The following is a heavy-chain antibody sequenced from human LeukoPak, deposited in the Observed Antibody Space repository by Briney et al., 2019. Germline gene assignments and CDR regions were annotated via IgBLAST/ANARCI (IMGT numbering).Heavy chain of an antibody. J-gene: IGHJ5*02. V-gene: IGHV4-59*12. D-gene: IGHD4-17*01. CDR2: IYYSGST. Sequence: SETLSLTCTVSGGSISSYYWSWIRQPPGKGLEWIGYIYYSGSTNYNPSLKSRVTISVDTSKNQFSLRLNSVTAADTAVYYCAREVTTMSSRWFDPWGQGTLAIVSS. CDR1: GGSISSYY. CDR3: AREVTTMSSRWFDP.